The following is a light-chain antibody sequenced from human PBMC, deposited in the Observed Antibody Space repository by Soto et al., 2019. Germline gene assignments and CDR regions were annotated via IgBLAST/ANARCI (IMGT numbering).Light chain of an antibody. Sequence: EIVLTQSPGTLSLSPGERATLSCRASQSVSSSYLAWYQQKPGQAPRPLIYGASSRAIGIPDRFSGSGSGTDFTLPISRLEPEDFAVYYCQQYGSSPWTFGQGNKVEIK. V-gene: IGKV3-20*01. J-gene: IGKJ1*01. CDR2: GAS. CDR1: QSVSSSY. CDR3: QQYGSSPWT.